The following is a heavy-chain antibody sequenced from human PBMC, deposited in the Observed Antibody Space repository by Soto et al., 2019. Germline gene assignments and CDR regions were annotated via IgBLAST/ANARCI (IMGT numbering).Heavy chain of an antibody. CDR1: GFTFSSYW. J-gene: IGHJ6*02. CDR2: IKGDASST. CDR3: ARGLPGYYGADV. Sequence: EVQLVESGGGLVQPGGSLKISCAASGFTFSSYWMHWVRQAPGKGLVWVSRIKGDASSTNYADFVEGRFIISRDSAENTLHLQMNSLRTEDTAVYYCARGLPGYYGADVWGQGTTVTVSS. V-gene: IGHV3-74*01. D-gene: IGHD5-18*01.